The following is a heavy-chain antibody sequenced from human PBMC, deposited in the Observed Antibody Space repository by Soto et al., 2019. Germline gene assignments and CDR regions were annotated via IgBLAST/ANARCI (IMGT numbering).Heavy chain of an antibody. Sequence: QVQLVESGGDVVQPGRSLRLSCAASGLIFSSHGMHWVRRAPGTGLEWVAFIWSDGSNKYYSDSVKGRFTISRYDSKNSLYLQMNSLRAEDTAVYYCARDRGVTYLDSWGQGTLVTVSS. D-gene: IGHD3-10*01. CDR2: IWSDGSNK. CDR1: GLIFSSHG. V-gene: IGHV3-33*01. J-gene: IGHJ5*01. CDR3: ARDRGVTYLDS.